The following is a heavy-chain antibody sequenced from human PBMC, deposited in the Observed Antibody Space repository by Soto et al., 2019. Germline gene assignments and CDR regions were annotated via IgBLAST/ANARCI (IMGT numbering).Heavy chain of an antibody. J-gene: IGHJ6*02. CDR2: INPSDGSST. CDR1: GYTFTSYY. V-gene: IGHV1-46*04. D-gene: IGHD4-4*01. Sequence: ASVKVSCKASGYTFTSYYMHWVRQAPGQGLEWMGIINPSDGSSTSYADSVKGRFTISRDNAKNTLYPQMNSLRAEDTAVYYCASHHSNYYYYYYGMDVWGQGTTVTVSS. CDR3: ASHHSNYYYYYYGMDV.